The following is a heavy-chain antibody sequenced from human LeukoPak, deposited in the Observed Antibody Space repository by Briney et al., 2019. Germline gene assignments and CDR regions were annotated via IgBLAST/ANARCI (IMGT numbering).Heavy chain of an antibody. CDR3: ARVRIGDFWSDYSYHYYMDV. CDR1: GGSISSGSYY. J-gene: IGHJ6*03. Sequence: PSETLSLTCTVSGGSISSGSYYWSWIRQPAGKGLEWIGRIYTSGSTNYNPSLKSRVTISVDTSKNQFSLKLSSVTAADTAVYYCARVRIGDFWSDYSYHYYMDVWGTGITVTVSS. CDR2: IYTSGST. D-gene: IGHD3/OR15-3a*01. V-gene: IGHV4-61*02.